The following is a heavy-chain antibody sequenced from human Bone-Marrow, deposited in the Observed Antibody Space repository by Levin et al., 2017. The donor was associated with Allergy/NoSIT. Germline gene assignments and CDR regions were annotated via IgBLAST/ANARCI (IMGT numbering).Heavy chain of an antibody. CDR1: GFTFSSYG. CDR2: ISYDGSNK. CDR3: IGEPGRGDGDY. J-gene: IGHJ4*02. V-gene: IGHV3-30*03. Sequence: GESLKISCAASGFTFSSYGMHWVRQAPGKGLEWVAVISYDGSNKYYADSVKGRFTISRDNSKNTLYLQMNSLRAEDTAVYYCIGEPGRGDGDYWGQGTLVTVSS. D-gene: IGHD1-26*01.